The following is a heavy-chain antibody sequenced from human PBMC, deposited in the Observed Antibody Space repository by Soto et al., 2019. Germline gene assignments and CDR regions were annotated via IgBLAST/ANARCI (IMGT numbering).Heavy chain of an antibody. CDR2: IYYSGST. V-gene: IGHV4-59*01. J-gene: IGHJ5*02. CDR3: ARDSTAYSSGWYRRSVWFDP. Sequence: SETLSLTCTVSGGSISSYYWSWIRQPPGKGLEWIGYIYYSGSTNYNPSLKSRVTISVDTSKNQFSLKLSSVTAADTAVYYFARDSTAYSSGWYRRSVWFDPWGQGTLVTVSS. D-gene: IGHD6-19*01. CDR1: GGSISSYY.